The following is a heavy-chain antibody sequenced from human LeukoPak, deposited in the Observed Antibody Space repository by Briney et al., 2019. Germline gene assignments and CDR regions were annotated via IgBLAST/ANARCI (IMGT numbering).Heavy chain of an antibody. CDR2: VYYTGTP. D-gene: IGHD2-21*01. V-gene: IGHV4-59*08. CDR1: GGSLINYY. J-gene: IGHJ6*02. Sequence: PSETLSLTCTISGGSLINYYWAWMRQTPGKGLEWLGYVYYTGTPTYSPPLKGRITILVDTSRDQFSLRLTSATAADTAVYYCARQRTAPPIFTYYGMDVWGPGTTVTVSS. CDR3: ARQRTAPPIFTYYGMDV.